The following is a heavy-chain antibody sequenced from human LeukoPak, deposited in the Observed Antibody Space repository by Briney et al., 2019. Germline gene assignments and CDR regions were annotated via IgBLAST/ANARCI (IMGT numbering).Heavy chain of an antibody. J-gene: IGHJ4*02. V-gene: IGHV3-15*01. CDR2: IKSKTDGGTT. Sequence: GGSLRLSSAAYRITSSNARVCLARDAPWKRQEWVGRIKSKTDGGTTDYAARGKGRFTICRDDSKNPLSLQMNSLKTEDTAVYYCNTETPYSYGPPAFDSWGPGTLVTVSS. CDR3: NTETPYSYGPPAFDS. D-gene: IGHD5-18*01. CDR1: RITSSNAR.